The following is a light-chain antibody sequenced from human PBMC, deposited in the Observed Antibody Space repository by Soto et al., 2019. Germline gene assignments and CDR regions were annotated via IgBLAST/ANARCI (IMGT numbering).Light chain of an antibody. Sequence: DIQMTQSPSTLSASVGDRVTITCRASQSISSWLAWYQQKPGKAPKLLIYDASSLESGVPSRFSGSGSGTEFTLTISSLQPDDFATYYYQRYNSYWTFGQGTKVEIK. V-gene: IGKV1-5*01. J-gene: IGKJ1*01. CDR3: QRYNSYWT. CDR1: QSISSW. CDR2: DAS.